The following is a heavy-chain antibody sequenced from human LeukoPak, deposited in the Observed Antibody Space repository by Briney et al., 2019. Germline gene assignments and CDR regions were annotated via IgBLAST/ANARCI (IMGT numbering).Heavy chain of an antibody. V-gene: IGHV1-2*02. D-gene: IGHD3-9*01. CDR1: GGTFSSYA. Sequence: ASVKVSCKASGGTFSSYAISWVRQAPGQGLEWMGWINPNSGGTNYAQKFQGRVTMTRDTSISTAYMELSRLRSDDTAVYYCARPGSGRYFDWLDYWGQGTLVTVSS. CDR2: INPNSGGT. J-gene: IGHJ4*02. CDR3: ARPGSGRYFDWLDY.